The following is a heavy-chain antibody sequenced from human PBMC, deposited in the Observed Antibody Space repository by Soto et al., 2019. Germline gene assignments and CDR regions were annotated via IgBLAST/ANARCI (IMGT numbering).Heavy chain of an antibody. V-gene: IGHV1-18*04. D-gene: IGHD2-21*01. J-gene: IGHJ4*02. CDR1: GYTFTSYG. CDR3: ASSSTRRDCSNFGY. CDR2: ISAYNGNT. Sequence: QVQLVQSGAEVKKPGASVKVSCKASGYTFTSYGISWVRQAPGQGLEWMGWISAYNGNTNYAPKLQGRFTMTTDTSTSTAYMELRSLRSDDTAVYYCASSSTRRDCSNFGYWGQGTLFTVSS.